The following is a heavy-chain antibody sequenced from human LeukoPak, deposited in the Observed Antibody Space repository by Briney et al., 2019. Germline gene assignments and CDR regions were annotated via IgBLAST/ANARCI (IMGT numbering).Heavy chain of an antibody. CDR1: GGSISSGDYY. Sequence: PSETLSLTCTVSGGSISSGDYYWGWIRQPPGKGLEWIGSIYYSGSTYYNPSLKSRVTMSVDTSKNQFSLKLSSVTAADTAVYYCARRGSSGWYASHDAFDIWGQGTMVTVSS. D-gene: IGHD6-19*01. CDR2: IYYSGST. J-gene: IGHJ3*02. CDR3: ARRGSSGWYASHDAFDI. V-gene: IGHV4-39*01.